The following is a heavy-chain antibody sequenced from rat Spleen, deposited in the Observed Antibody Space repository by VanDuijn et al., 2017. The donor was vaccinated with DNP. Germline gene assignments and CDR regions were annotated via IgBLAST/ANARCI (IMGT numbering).Heavy chain of an antibody. Sequence: EVLLQESGPGLVKPSQSLSLTCSVTGYSLTSNYWGWIRKFPGNKMEYLGYISYSGGTNYNPFRKSRISITRDTSKNQFFLHLNSLTTEDTATYYCARWVRYFDSWGQGVMVTVSS. D-gene: IGHD4-5*01. V-gene: IGHV3-1*01. CDR3: ARWVRYFDS. J-gene: IGHJ2*01. CDR1: GYSLTSNY. CDR2: ISYSGGT.